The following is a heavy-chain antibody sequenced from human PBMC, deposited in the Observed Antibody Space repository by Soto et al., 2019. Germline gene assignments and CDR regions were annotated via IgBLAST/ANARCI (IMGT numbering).Heavy chain of an antibody. Sequence: GGSLRLSCAASGFTFGTYTMNWVRRAPGKGLEWVSALGGGGDTHYAESVKGRFTISRDYSKNILLLQMNSLRDEDSAIYYCTKDRHPDGICTFDFSRQGTLDIVSS. CDR1: GFTFGTYT. D-gene: IGHD3-9*01. J-gene: IGHJ4*02. CDR2: LGGGGDT. V-gene: IGHV3-23*01. CDR3: TKDRHPDGICTFDF.